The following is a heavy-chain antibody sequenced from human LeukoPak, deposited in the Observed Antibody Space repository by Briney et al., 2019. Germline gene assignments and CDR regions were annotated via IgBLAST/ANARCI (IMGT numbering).Heavy chain of an antibody. CDR3: AKHIVIVPAAKDY. Sequence: GGSLRLSCAASGFGFSNYWMGWVRQTPGKGLEWVSAITNGGSTYYADSVKGRFTISRDNSKNTLYLQMKSLRADDTAVYYCAKHIVIVPAAKDYWGQGTLVTVSS. V-gene: IGHV3-23*01. D-gene: IGHD2-2*01. J-gene: IGHJ4*02. CDR1: GFGFSNYW. CDR2: ITNGGST.